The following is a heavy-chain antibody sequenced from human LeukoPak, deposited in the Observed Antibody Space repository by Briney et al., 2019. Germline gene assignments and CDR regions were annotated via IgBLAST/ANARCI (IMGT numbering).Heavy chain of an antibody. D-gene: IGHD2-2*01. CDR2: IKQDGSEK. CDR3: ARFMGYCSSTSCSAIDY. J-gene: IGHJ4*02. V-gene: IGHV3-7*01. CDR1: GFTFSSYW. Sequence: PGGSLRLSCAASGFTFSSYWMSWVRQAPGKGLEWVANIKQDGSEKYYVDSVKGRLTISRDNAKNSLYLQMNSLRAEDTAVYYCARFMGYCSSTSCSAIDYWGQGTLVTVSS.